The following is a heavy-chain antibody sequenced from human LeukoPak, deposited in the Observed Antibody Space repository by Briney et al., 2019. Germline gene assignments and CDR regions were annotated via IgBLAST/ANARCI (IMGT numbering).Heavy chain of an antibody. D-gene: IGHD6-13*01. CDR3: ARDVSSSWSSCWFDP. V-gene: IGHV1-2*02. J-gene: IGHJ5*02. CDR1: GYTFTDYY. CDR2: INPNSGGT. Sequence: ASVKVSCKASGYTFTDYYRHWVRQAPGQGLEWMGWINPNSGGTNYAQKFQGRVTMTRDTSISTAYMELSRLRSDDTAVYYCARDVSSSWSSCWFDPWGQGTLVTVSS.